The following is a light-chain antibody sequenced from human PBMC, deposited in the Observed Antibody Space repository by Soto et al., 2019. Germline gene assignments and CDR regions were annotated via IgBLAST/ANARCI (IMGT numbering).Light chain of an antibody. V-gene: IGKV3-20*01. CDR3: QLSSFSPHS. J-gene: IGKJ5*01. CDR2: DAS. CDR1: QTISSGF. Sequence: VWTMSPGSLNVTPGDGATLSCRASQTISSGFLAWYQQKVGQAPRLLIYDASNRATGVPDRFSGSGSGTDFSLTISGLEPEDCTVYRCQLSSFSPHSFAQGTRLEIK.